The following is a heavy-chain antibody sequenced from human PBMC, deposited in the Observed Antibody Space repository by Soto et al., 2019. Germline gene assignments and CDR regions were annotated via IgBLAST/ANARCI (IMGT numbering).Heavy chain of an antibody. V-gene: IGHV3-21*01. CDR1: GFTFSSYS. D-gene: IGHD1-26*01. J-gene: IGHJ6*02. CDR2: ISSSSSYI. Sequence: KTGGSLRLSCAASGFTFSSYSMNWVRQAPGKGLEWVSSISSSSSYIYYADSVKGRFTISRDNAKNSLYLQMNSLRAEDTAVYYCARADRSVRGMDVWGQGTTVTVSS. CDR3: ARADRSVRGMDV.